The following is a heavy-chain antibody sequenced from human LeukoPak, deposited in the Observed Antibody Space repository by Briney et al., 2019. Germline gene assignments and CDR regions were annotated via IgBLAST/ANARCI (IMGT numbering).Heavy chain of an antibody. Sequence: PSETLSLTCAVYGGSFSGYYWSWIRQPPGXGLEWIGEIDHSGSTNYNPSLKSRVTISIDTSKYQFSLKLRSVIAADTAVYYCASSWLRPPPLHLWGQGTLVTVSS. CDR1: GGSFSGYY. CDR2: IDHSGST. J-gene: IGHJ4*02. V-gene: IGHV4-34*01. D-gene: IGHD6-19*01. CDR3: ASSWLRPPPLHL.